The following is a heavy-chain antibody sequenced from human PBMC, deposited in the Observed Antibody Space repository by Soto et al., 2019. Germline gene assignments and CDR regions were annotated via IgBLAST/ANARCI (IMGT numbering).Heavy chain of an antibody. Sequence: QVQLVESGGGVVQPGRSLRLSCAASGFTFSSYGMHWVRQAPGKGLEWVAVIWYDGSNKYYADSVKGRFTISRDNXXXXXXXXXXXXXXXXXXXXXXXRXGVGIWYSSDLSSFDYWGQGTLVTVSS. D-gene: IGHD6-19*01. CDR2: IWYDGSNK. CDR3: XRXGVGIWYSSDLSSFDY. V-gene: IGHV3-33*01. J-gene: IGHJ4*02. CDR1: GFTFSSYG.